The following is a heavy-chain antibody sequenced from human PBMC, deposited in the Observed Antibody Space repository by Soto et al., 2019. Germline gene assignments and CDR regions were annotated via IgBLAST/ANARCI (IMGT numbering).Heavy chain of an antibody. Sequence: QVQLQESGPGLVKPSQSPSLTCSVSGGSISGGGYYWSWIRQHPGKGLEWIGYISNSGSTYYNPSLKSRVTISVDTSKNQFSLKLSSVTAADTAVYYCARAIVEMATTTDTYFDYWGQGTLVTVSS. D-gene: IGHD5-12*01. CDR2: ISNSGST. CDR1: GGSISGGGYY. J-gene: IGHJ4*02. V-gene: IGHV4-31*03. CDR3: ARAIVEMATTTDTYFDY.